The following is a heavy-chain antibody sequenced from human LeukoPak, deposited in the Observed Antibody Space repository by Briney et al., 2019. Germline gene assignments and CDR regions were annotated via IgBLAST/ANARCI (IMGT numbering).Heavy chain of an antibody. J-gene: IGHJ4*02. V-gene: IGHV3-21*01. CDR3: ARAPTFSGWFDY. CDR1: GFTFSSYN. D-gene: IGHD6-19*01. Sequence: PGGSLRLSCAASGFTFSSYNMNWVRQAPGKGLEWVSSISSSSSYIYYADSVKGRFTISRDNAENSLYLQMNSLRVEDTAVYYCARAPTFSGWFDYWGQGTLVTVSS. CDR2: ISSSSSYI.